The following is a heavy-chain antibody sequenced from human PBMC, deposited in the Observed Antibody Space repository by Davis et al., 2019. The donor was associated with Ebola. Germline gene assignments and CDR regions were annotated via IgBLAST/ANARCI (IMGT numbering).Heavy chain of an antibody. D-gene: IGHD1-26*01. J-gene: IGHJ4*02. CDR3: ARETDRGFDY. CDR1: GFTFSSYA. CDR2: ISGSGGST. Sequence: GESLKISCAASGFTFSSYAMSWVRQAPGKGLEWVSGISGSGGSTYYADSAKGRFTISRDNAKNSLYLQMNSLRAEDTAVYYCARETDRGFDYWGQGTLVTVSS. V-gene: IGHV3-23*01.